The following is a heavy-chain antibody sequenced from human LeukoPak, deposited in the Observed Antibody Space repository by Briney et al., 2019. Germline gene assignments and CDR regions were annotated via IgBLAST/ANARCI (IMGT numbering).Heavy chain of an antibody. CDR1: GFTFSSYW. CDR2: IKQDGSEK. D-gene: IGHD2-2*01. V-gene: IGHV3-7*01. CDR3: ARDIVVVPAAPNWFDP. Sequence: GGSLRVSCAASGFTFSSYWMSWVRQAPGKGMEWVANIKQDGSEKYYVDSVKGRFTISRDNDKNSLYLQMNSLRAEDTAVYCCARDIVVVPAAPNWFDPWGQGTLVTVSS. J-gene: IGHJ5*02.